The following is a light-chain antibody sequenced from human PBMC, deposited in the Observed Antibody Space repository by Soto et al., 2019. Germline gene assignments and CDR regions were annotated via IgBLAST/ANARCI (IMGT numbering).Light chain of an antibody. CDR1: QSVSSDY. J-gene: IGKJ5*01. CDR2: GAS. CDR3: QQYRSLIT. Sequence: EIVLTQSPGTLSLSPGERSTLSCLASQSVSSDYLGWYQQKPGQAPRLLIYGASTRATGIPARFSGSGSGTEFTLTISSLQSEDFAVYYCQQYRSLITFGQGTRLEIK. V-gene: IGKV3-20*01.